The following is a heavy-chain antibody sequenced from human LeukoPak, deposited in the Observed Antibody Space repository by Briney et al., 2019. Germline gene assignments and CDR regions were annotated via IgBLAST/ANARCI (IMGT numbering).Heavy chain of an antibody. CDR3: ARHPPYIEWERTGAFDI. V-gene: IGHV4-4*02. J-gene: IGHJ3*02. CDR2: IYHSGST. D-gene: IGHD1-26*01. CDR1: GGSISSSNW. Sequence: PSETLSLTCAVSGGSISSSNWWSWVRQPPGKGLEWIGEIYHSGSTNYNPSLKSRVTISVDKSKNQFSLKLSSVTAADTAVYYCARHPPYIEWERTGAFDIWGQGTMVTVSS.